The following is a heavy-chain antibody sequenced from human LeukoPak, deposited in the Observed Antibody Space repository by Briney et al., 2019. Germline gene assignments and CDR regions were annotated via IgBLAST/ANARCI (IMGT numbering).Heavy chain of an antibody. CDR3: ARALGSSSGYYYYMDV. CDR2: INPNSGGT. CDR1: GYTFTAYY. V-gene: IGHV1-2*02. D-gene: IGHD6-6*01. Sequence: PSVSVSCTASGYTFTAYYMHWGRQAPGQEREWMGWINPNSGGTNYAQKFQGRVTMTRDTSISTAYMELSRLRSDDTAVYYCARALGSSSGYYYYMDVWGKGTTVTVSS. J-gene: IGHJ6*03.